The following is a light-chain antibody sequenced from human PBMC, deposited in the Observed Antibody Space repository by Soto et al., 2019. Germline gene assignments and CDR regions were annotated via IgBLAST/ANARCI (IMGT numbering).Light chain of an antibody. CDR3: CTYAGSYTWV. V-gene: IGLV2-11*01. Sequence: QSALTQPRSVSGSPGQSVTISCTGTSSDVGGYNYVSWYQQHPGKAPKLMIYDVSKRPSGVPDRFSGSKSGNTASLTISGLQAEDEAAYYCCTYAGSYTWVFGTGPKVTLL. CDR2: DVS. CDR1: SSDVGGYNY. J-gene: IGLJ1*01.